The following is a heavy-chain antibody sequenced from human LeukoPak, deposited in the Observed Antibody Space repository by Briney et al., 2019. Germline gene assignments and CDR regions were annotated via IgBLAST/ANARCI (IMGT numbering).Heavy chain of an antibody. D-gene: IGHD2-15*01. Sequence: SGTLSLTCAVSGGSISSSNWWSWVRQPPGKGLEWIGEIYHSGSTNYNPSLKSRVTISVDKSKNQFSLKLSSVTAADTAVYYCARERGYCSGGSCYSWYQLDYWGQGTLVTVSS. CDR1: GGSISSSNW. J-gene: IGHJ4*02. CDR3: ARERGYCSGGSCYSWYQLDY. V-gene: IGHV4-4*02. CDR2: IYHSGST.